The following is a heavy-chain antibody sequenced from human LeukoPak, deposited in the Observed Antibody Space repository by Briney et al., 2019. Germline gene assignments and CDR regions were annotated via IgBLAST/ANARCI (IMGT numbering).Heavy chain of an antibody. CDR2: INWNGGST. CDR3: ARGGITIFGVVNPPDV. D-gene: IGHD3-3*01. CDR1: VLTFDDYG. J-gene: IGHJ6*04. V-gene: IGHV3-20*04. Sequence: GGSLRLSCAASVLTFDDYGMSWVRQAPEKGLEWVSDINWNGGSTGYADSVKGRFTISRDNAKNSLYLQMNSLRAEDAALYYCARGGITIFGVVNPPDVWGKGTTVTVSS.